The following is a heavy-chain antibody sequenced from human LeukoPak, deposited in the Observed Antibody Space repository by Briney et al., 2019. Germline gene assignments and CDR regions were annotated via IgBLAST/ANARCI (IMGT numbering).Heavy chain of an antibody. CDR1: GGSFSGYY. CDR3: AREGDYGSGSRY. CDR2: IYYSGST. Sequence: PSETLSLTCAVYGGSFSGYYWSWIRQPPGKGLEWIGYIYYSGSTNYNPSLKSRVTISVDTSKNQFSLKLSSVTAADTAVYYCAREGDYGSGSRYWGQGTLVTVSS. V-gene: IGHV4-59*12. D-gene: IGHD3-10*01. J-gene: IGHJ4*02.